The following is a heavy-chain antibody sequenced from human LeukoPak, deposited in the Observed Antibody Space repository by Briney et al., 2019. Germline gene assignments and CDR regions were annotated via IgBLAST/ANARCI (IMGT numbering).Heavy chain of an antibody. V-gene: IGHV3-33*01. CDR3: ARDCSGGSCYYYGMDV. D-gene: IGHD2-15*01. Sequence: PGGSLRLSCAASGFTFSSYGMHWVRQAPGKGLEWVAVTWYDGSNKYYADSVKGRFTISRDNSKNTLYLQMNSLRAEDTAVYYCARDCSGGSCYYYGMDVWGQGTTVTVSS. CDR2: TWYDGSNK. J-gene: IGHJ6*02. CDR1: GFTFSSYG.